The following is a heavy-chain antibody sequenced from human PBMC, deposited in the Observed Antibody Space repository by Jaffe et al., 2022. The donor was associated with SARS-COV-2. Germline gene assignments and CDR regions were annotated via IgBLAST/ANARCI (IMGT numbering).Heavy chain of an antibody. J-gene: IGHJ4*02. Sequence: QVQLVESGGGVVQPGRSLRLSCAASGFTFSSYGMHWVRQAPGKGLEWVAVISFDERNKYYADSVKGRFTISRDNSKNTLYLEMNSLRIEDTAVYYCAKAHEYFSSFDYWGQGTLVTVSS. CDR3: AKAHEYFSSFDY. V-gene: IGHV3-30*18. CDR2: ISFDERNK. D-gene: IGHD6-6*01. CDR1: GFTFSSYG.